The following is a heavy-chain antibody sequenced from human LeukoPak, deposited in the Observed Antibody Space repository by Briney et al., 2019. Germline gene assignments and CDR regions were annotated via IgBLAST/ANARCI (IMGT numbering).Heavy chain of an antibody. D-gene: IGHD1-26*01. J-gene: IGHJ6*03. CDR1: GGSISYFY. CDR3: ARVRGSSGSYEYYRYMDV. V-gene: IGHV4-4*07. CDR2: IYTSGST. Sequence: SETLSLTCTVSGGSISYFYWSWIRQPAGKGLEWIGRIYTSGSTNYNPSLKSRVTMSVDTSKKQFSLKLSSVTAADTAVYYCARVRGSSGSYEYYRYMDVWGKGTTVTISS.